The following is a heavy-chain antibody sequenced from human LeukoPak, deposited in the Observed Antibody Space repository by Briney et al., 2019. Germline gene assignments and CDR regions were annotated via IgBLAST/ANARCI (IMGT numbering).Heavy chain of an antibody. J-gene: IGHJ4*02. D-gene: IGHD6-13*01. CDR1: GFTVSTTY. CDR2: IYSGGST. Sequence: PGGSLRLSCAASGFTVSTTYMSWVRQAPGKGLECISVIYSGGSTYYADSVKGRFTISRDNSKNTLYLQMNSLRAEDTAVYYCARWAGYSSTWYGLFDYWGQGPLVTVSS. V-gene: IGHV3-66*01. CDR3: ARWAGYSSTWYGLFDY.